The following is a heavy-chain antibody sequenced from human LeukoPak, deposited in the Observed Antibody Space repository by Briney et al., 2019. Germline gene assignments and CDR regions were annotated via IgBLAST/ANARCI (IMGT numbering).Heavy chain of an antibody. V-gene: IGHV1-18*04. D-gene: IGHD4-17*01. J-gene: IGHJ5*02. CDR1: GDTLANYG. Sequence: ASVKVSCKAPGDTLANYGITWVRQAPGQGLEWMGWNTGYSGNTNYAQHFQGRVTMTTERSTSTAYLELRSLRSDDTAVYYCARVTVVTRSPWLWGPKKIGQEVNWFDPWGQGTLIIVSS. CDR2: NTGYSGNT. CDR3: ARVTVVTRSPWLWGPKKIGQEVNWFDP.